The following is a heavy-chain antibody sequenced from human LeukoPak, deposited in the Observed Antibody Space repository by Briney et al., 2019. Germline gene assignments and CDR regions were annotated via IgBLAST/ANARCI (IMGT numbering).Heavy chain of an antibody. CDR2: INPNSGGT. J-gene: IGHJ6*02. V-gene: IGHV1-2*02. CDR3: ARSGYSSGWELGDYYYCGMDV. Sequence: ASVKVSCKASGYTFTGYYMHWVRQAPGKGLEWMGWINPNSGGTNYAQKFQGRVTMTRDTSISTAYMELSRLRSDDTAVYYCARSGYSSGWELGDYYYCGMDVWGQGTTVTVSS. CDR1: GYTFTGYY. D-gene: IGHD6-19*01.